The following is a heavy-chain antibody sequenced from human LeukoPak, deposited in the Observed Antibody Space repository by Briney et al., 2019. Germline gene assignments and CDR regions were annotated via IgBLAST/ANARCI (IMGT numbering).Heavy chain of an antibody. CDR2: IIPIFDTA. D-gene: IGHD3-10*01. V-gene: IGHV1-69*06. J-gene: IGHJ5*02. CDR3: ARDTPAISSGSFSPEDWFDP. Sequence: SLKVSCTASGGTFTSDAISSVPDGARQGVEWRGGIIPIFDTANYAQKFQGRVTITADKSTSTACMELSSLRSEETAVYYCARDTPAISSGSFSPEDWFDPWGQGTLVTVSS. CDR1: GGTFTSDA.